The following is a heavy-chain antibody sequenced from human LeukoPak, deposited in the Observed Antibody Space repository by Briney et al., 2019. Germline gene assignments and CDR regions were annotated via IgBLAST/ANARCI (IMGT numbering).Heavy chain of an antibody. D-gene: IGHD6-13*01. CDR1: GFTFSSYR. CDR2: IKQDGSEK. Sequence: PGGSLRLSCAASGFTFSSYRMSWVRQAPGKGLEWVANIKQDGSEKYYVDSVKGRFTISRDNAKNSLYLQMNSLRAEDTAVYYCARGDTLGYSSSWYNYWGQGTLVTVSP. CDR3: ARGDTLGYSSSWYNY. J-gene: IGHJ4*02. V-gene: IGHV3-7*01.